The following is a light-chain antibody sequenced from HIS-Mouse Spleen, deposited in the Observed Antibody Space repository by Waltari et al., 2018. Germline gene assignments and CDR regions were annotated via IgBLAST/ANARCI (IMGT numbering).Light chain of an antibody. CDR1: SSDVGGYHY. Sequence: QSALTQPASVSGSPGQSTTISCPGPSSDVGGYHYVSWDQQHPGKAPKLMIYEVSNRPSGVSNRFSGSKSGNTASLTISGLQAEDEADYYCSSYTSSSTWVFGGGTKLTVL. CDR3: SSYTSSSTWV. J-gene: IGLJ3*02. V-gene: IGLV2-14*01. CDR2: EVS.